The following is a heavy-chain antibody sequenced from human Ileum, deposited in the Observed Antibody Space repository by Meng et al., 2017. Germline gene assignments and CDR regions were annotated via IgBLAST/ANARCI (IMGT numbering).Heavy chain of an antibody. J-gene: IGHJ4*02. D-gene: IGHD3-3*02. V-gene: IGHV4-39*01. Sequence: QLQLQESGPGLVKPSETLSLTCSVSGGSISSGPSYWGWIRQPPGMGLEWIVSFFYGGTTYYNPSLESRVTTSVDTSKSQFSLNLKSVSAADTAVYFCARHGAFRSHLDDWGQGTLVTVSS. CDR1: GGSISSGPSY. CDR3: ARHGAFRSHLDD. CDR2: FFYGGTT.